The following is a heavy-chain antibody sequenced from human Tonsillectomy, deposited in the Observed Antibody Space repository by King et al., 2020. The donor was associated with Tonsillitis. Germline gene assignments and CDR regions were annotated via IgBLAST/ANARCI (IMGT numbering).Heavy chain of an antibody. J-gene: IGHJ4*02. CDR1: GFTFSTYA. V-gene: IGHV3-23*01. CDR2: ISGRDTRT. Sequence: VQLQESGGGLVQPGGSLRLSCEASGFTFSTYAMSWVRQAPGKGPDWVSAISGRDTRTFYADSVKGRFTISRDDSKNTVSLQMSSLRAEDTAVYYCAKESPYSGNYRFYYFDYWGQGTLVTVSS. CDR3: AKESPYSGNYRFYYFDY. D-gene: IGHD1-26*01.